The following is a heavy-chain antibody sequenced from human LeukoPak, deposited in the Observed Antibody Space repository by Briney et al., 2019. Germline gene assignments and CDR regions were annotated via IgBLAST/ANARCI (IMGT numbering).Heavy chain of an antibody. J-gene: IGHJ5*02. CDR3: AGGDCSSTSCYFDP. D-gene: IGHD2-2*01. V-gene: IGHV1-2*02. Sequence: ASVKVSCKASGYTFTGYYMHWVRQAPGQGLEWMGWINPNSGGTNYAQKFQGRVTMTRDMSTSTVYMELSSLRSEDTAVYYCAGGDCSSTSCYFDPWGQGTLVTVSS. CDR1: GYTFTGYY. CDR2: INPNSGGT.